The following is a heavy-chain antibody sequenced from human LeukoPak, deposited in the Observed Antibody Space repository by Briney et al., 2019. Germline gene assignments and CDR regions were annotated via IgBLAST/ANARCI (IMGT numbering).Heavy chain of an antibody. CDR2: IIPILGIA. J-gene: IGHJ4*02. CDR1: GGTFINYA. CDR3: ARDAPLQAQDY. Sequence: ASVTVSGTASGGTFINYAISWVRQAPGQGLEWMGRIIPILGIANYAQKFQGRVTITADKSTSTAYMELSSLRSEDTAVYYCARDAPLQAQDYWGQGTLVTVSS. V-gene: IGHV1-69*04.